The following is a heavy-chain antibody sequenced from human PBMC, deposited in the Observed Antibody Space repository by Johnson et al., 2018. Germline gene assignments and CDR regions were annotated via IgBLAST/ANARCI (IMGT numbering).Heavy chain of an antibody. D-gene: IGHD6-6*01. CDR1: GGSVSSGSYY. CDR3: ARGGIAARLGMDV. CDR2: IYYRGST. J-gene: IGHJ6*02. Sequence: QVQLVESGPGLVKPSETXSLTCTVSGGSVSSGSYYWSWIRQPPGNGLEWIGYIYYRGSTHYNPSLKRRVTLSVDTSKNQFSLKLSSVTAADTAVYYCARGGIAARLGMDVWGQGTTVTVSS. V-gene: IGHV4-61*01.